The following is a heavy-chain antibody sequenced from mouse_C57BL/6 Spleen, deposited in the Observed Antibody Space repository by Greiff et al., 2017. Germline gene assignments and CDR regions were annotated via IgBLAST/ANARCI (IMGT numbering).Heavy chain of an antibody. V-gene: IGHV1-20*01. Sequence: VQLKQSGPELVKPGDSVKISCKASGYSFTGYFMNWVMQSHGKSIAWIGRINPYNGDTFYHHNFKGKATLTVDKSSSTAHMELRSLTSEDSAVYYCARYPIYYDYDAWFAYWGQGTLVTVSA. CDR3: ARYPIYYDYDAWFAY. J-gene: IGHJ3*01. CDR1: GYSFTGYF. CDR2: INPYNGDT. D-gene: IGHD2-4*01.